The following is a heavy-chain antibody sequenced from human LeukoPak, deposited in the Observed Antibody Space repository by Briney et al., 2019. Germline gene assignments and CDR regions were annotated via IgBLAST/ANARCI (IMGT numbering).Heavy chain of an antibody. CDR1: GGSISSGGYY. CDR3: AREGIAMVRGVPNYYYGMDV. J-gene: IGHJ6*04. Sequence: SQTLSLTCTVSGGSISSGGYYWSWIRQHPGKGPEWIGYIYYSGSTYYNPSLKSRATMSIDTPKNQFSLKLISVTAADTAVYYCAREGIAMVRGVPNYYYGMDVWGKGTTVTVSS. CDR2: IYYSGST. D-gene: IGHD3-10*01. V-gene: IGHV4-31*03.